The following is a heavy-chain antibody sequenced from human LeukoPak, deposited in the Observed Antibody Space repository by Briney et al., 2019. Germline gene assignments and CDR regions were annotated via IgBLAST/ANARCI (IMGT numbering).Heavy chain of an antibody. V-gene: IGHV3-23*01. CDR1: GFTFSSYA. Sequence: GGSLRLSCAASGFTFSSYAMSWVRQAPGKGLEWVSAISGSGGGTYYADSVKGRFTISRDNSKDTLYLQMNSLRAEDTAVYYCAKARYCSGGSCYDYYYYYMDVWGKGTTVTVSS. CDR3: AKARYCSGGSCYDYYYYYMDV. CDR2: ISGSGGGT. D-gene: IGHD2-15*01. J-gene: IGHJ6*03.